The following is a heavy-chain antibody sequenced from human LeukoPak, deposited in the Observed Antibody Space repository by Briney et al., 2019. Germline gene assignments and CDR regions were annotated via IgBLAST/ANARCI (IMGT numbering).Heavy chain of an antibody. Sequence: MSSETLSLTCTVSGGSISLYHWSWIRQPPGKGLEWIGYIYYSGSTIYNPALESRVTMSVDRSRNQFSLRLTSVTAADTAVYYCARRDFYGAGSHYDNWGQGTLVAVSS. CDR3: ARRDFYGAGSHYDN. J-gene: IGHJ4*02. CDR1: GGSISLYH. CDR2: IYYSGST. V-gene: IGHV4-59*08. D-gene: IGHD3-10*01.